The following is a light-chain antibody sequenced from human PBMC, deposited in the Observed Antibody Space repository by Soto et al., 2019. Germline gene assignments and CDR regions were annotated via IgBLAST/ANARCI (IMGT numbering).Light chain of an antibody. J-gene: IGKJ1*01. V-gene: IGKV3-20*01. CDR2: GAS. Sequence: EIVLTQSPATLSLSPGERATLSCRASQSVTSNYLAWYQQKPGQAPRLLIYGASSRATAIPDRFSGSGCETHFTLTISRLEPEDLAVYHCQQYGDSPQTFGQGTKVEIK. CDR3: QQYGDSPQT. CDR1: QSVTSNY.